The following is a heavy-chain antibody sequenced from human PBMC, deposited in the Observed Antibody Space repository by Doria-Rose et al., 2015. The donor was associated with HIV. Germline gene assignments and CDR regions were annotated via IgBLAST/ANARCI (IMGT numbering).Heavy chain of an antibody. CDR2: IKQDGSEK. CDR1: YW. CDR3: ARGGNGRPFDN. Sequence: YWMKWVRQAPGKGLEWVTNIKQDGSEKYYVDSVKGRFTISRDNAKNSLYLQMNSLRAEDTAVYYCARGGNGRPFDNRGQGTLVTVSS. D-gene: IGHD2-8*01. J-gene: IGHJ4*02. V-gene: IGHV3-7*03.